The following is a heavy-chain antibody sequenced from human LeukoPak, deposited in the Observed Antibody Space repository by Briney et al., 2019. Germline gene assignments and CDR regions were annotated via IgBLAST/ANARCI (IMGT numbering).Heavy chain of an antibody. V-gene: IGHV1-69*04. CDR2: IIPILGIA. CDR1: GGTFSSYA. Sequence: GSSVKVSCKASGGTFSSYAISWVRQAPGQGLEWMGRIIPILGIANYAQKFQGRVTITADKSTSTAYMELSSLRSEDTAVYYCARNYYGSGSFRFDPWGQGTLVTVSS. CDR3: ARNYYGSGSFRFDP. J-gene: IGHJ5*02. D-gene: IGHD3-10*01.